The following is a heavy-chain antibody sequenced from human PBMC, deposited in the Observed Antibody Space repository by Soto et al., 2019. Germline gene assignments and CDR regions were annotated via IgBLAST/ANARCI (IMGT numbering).Heavy chain of an antibody. D-gene: IGHD5-18*01. CDR2: IYSGGST. J-gene: IGHJ3*02. CDR1: GFTVSSNY. V-gene: IGHV3-53*01. CDR3: ARDMSGYSDAFDI. Sequence: AGGSLRLSCAASGFTVSSNYMSWVRQAPGKGLGWVSVIYSGGSTYYADSVKGRFTISRDNSKNTLYLQMNSLRAEDTAVYYCARDMSGYSDAFDIWGQGTMVTVSS.